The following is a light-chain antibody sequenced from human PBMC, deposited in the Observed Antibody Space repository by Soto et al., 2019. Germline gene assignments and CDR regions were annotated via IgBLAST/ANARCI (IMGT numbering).Light chain of an antibody. CDR1: QGIRND. CDR3: LQHNSYPPWT. V-gene: IGKV1-17*01. CDR2: AAS. J-gene: IGKJ1*01. Sequence: DIRMTQSPSSLSASVGDRVTITCRASQGIRNDLGLYQQKPGKAPKRLIYAASSLQSGVPSRFSGSGSGTEFTLAITSLQPEDFAPYYCLQHNSYPPWTFGQGTKVEIK.